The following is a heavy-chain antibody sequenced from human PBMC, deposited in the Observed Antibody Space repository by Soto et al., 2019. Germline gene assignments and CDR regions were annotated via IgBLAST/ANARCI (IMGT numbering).Heavy chain of an antibody. V-gene: IGHV3-11*01. CDR3: ARDPVPAAAYYYYYGMDV. Sequence: GGSLRLSCAASGFTFSDYYMSWIRQAPGKGLEWVSYISSSGSTIYYADSVRGRFTISRDNAKNSLYLQMNSLRAEDTAVYYCARDPVPAAAYYYYYGMDVWGQGTTVTVSS. CDR2: ISSSGSTI. J-gene: IGHJ6*02. D-gene: IGHD2-2*01. CDR1: GFTFSDYY.